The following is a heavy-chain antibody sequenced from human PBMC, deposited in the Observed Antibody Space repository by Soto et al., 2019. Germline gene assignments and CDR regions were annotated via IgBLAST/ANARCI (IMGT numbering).Heavy chain of an antibody. CDR2: IIPIFGTA. V-gene: IGHV1-69*06. J-gene: IGHJ5*02. D-gene: IGHD2-21*02. Sequence: QVQLVQSGAEVKKPGSSVKVSCKASGGTFSSYAISWVRQAPGQGLEWMGGIIPIFGTANYAQKFQGRVTITADKSASTAYMELSSLRSEDTAVYYCARDWGSGGCYPGCWFDPWGQGTVVTVSS. CDR1: GGTFSSYA. CDR3: ARDWGSGGCYPGCWFDP.